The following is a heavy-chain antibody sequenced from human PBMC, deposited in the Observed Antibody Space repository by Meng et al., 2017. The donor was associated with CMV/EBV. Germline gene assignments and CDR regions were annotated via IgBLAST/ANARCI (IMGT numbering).Heavy chain of an antibody. J-gene: IGHJ5*02. CDR1: GGSISSSSYY. V-gene: IGHV4-39*07. CDR3: ARDWRQLAPLNWLDP. CDR2: IYYSGST. D-gene: IGHD6-13*01. Sequence: GSLRLSCTVSGGSISSSSYYWGWIRQPPGKGLEWIGSIYYSGSTYYNPSLKSRVTISVDTSKNQFSLKLSSVTAADTAVYYCARDWRQLAPLNWLDPWGQGTLVTVSS.